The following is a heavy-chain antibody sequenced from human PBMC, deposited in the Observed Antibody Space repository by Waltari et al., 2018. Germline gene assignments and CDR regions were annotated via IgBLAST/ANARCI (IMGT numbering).Heavy chain of an antibody. CDR2: SYDTGST. D-gene: IGHD2-15*01. J-gene: IGHJ3*02. CDR3: ASDTVLGGFDI. V-gene: IGHV4-59*08. CDR1: GGSIRTHY. Sequence: QVQLQESGPGLVNPSETLSLTCTVSGGSIRTHYWSWIRQSPGKGLEWLGYSYDTGSTNYNPSLKSRVSIAVDTSKNQFALKLTSVTAADTAVDYCASDTVLGGFDIWGQGTMVTVSS.